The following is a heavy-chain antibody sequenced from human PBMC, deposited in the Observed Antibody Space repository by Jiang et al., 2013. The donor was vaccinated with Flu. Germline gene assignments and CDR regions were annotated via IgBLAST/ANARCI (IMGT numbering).Heavy chain of an antibody. D-gene: IGHD2-2*01. Sequence: DYAVSVKSRITISPDTSKNQFSLQLNSVTPEDTAVYYCARLSGLYCTTTACYPESQFDPWGQGTLVTVSS. V-gene: IGHV6-1*01. CDR3: ARLSGLYCTTTACYPESQFDP. J-gene: IGHJ5*02.